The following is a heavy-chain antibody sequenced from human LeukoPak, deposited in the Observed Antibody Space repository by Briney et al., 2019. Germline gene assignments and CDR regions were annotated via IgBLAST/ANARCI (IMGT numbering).Heavy chain of an antibody. CDR2: ISVYSRKA. CDR3: ARRQDYYGSGNYVDY. CDR1: GYTFSSFG. D-gene: IGHD3-10*01. Sequence: ASVKVSCKTSGYTFSSFGITRVRQAPGQGLEYMGWISVYSRKANYTQSLQGRVTMTTDTSTTTAYMELRSLTSDDTAVYYCARRQDYYGSGNYVDYWGQGTLVTVSS. V-gene: IGHV1-18*01. J-gene: IGHJ4*02.